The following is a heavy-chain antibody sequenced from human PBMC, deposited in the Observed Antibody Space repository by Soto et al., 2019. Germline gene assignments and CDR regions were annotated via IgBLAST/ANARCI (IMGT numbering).Heavy chain of an antibody. V-gene: IGHV4-39*06. J-gene: IGHJ5*02. Sequence: SETLSLTCFVSGYSITAGGYYWSWIRHHPGKGLEWIGSFYSSGSIIYNPSLRSRVSISGDTSSNQFPMSLTSVTAADTARYYCARMYSSGSGWFHPWGQGTLVTVSS. CDR1: GYSITAGGYY. CDR2: FYSSGSI. D-gene: IGHD6-19*01. CDR3: ARMYSSGSGWFHP.